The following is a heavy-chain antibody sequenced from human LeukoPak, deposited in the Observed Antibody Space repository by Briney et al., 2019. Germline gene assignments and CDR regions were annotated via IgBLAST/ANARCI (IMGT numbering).Heavy chain of an antibody. CDR1: GGSISSSSYY. Sequence: PSETLSLTCTVSGGSISSSSYYWGWIRQPPGKGLEWIGSIYYSGSTYYNPSLKSRVTISVDTSKNQFSLKLSSVTAADTAVYYCARRRMRQQLVPNGFDYWGQGTLVTVSS. CDR2: IYYSGST. V-gene: IGHV4-39*01. D-gene: IGHD6-13*01. J-gene: IGHJ4*02. CDR3: ARRRMRQQLVPNGFDY.